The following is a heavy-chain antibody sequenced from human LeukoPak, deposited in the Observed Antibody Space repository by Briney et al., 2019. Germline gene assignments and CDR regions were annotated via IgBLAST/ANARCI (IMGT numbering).Heavy chain of an antibody. V-gene: IGHV4-59*11. CDR2: LDYSGST. CDR1: GASISSHY. Sequence: PSETLSLTCTVSGASISSHYWTWIRQPPGKGLEWIVYLDYSGSTNYNPSLKSRLTISVDTSKNQFSLKLSSVTAADTAVYYCARRHVQYSSSSDPYYFDYWGQGTLVTVSS. D-gene: IGHD6-6*01. CDR3: ARRHVQYSSSSDPYYFDY. J-gene: IGHJ4*02.